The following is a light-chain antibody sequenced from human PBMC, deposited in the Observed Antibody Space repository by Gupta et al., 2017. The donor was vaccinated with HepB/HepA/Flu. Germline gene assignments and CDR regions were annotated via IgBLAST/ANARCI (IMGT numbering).Light chain of an antibody. CDR3: QQYNSYSSCS. J-gene: IGKJ2*04. V-gene: IGKV1-5*03. CDR1: QRISSW. Sequence: DIQMTQSPSTLSASVGDRVTITCRASQRISSWLAWYQQKPGKAPKLLIYKASSLESGVPLRFSGSGSGTEFTLTISSLQPDDFAIYYCQQYNSYSSCSFGQGTKLEIK. CDR2: KAS.